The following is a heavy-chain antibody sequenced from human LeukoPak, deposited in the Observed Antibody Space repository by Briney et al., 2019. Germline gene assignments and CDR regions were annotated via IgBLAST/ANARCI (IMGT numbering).Heavy chain of an antibody. J-gene: IGHJ4*02. Sequence: PGGSLRLSCAASGFTFSSYGMHWVRQATGKGLEWVAFIRYDGSNKYYADSVKGRFTISRDNSKNTLYLQMNSLRAEDAAVYYCAKDQPYYYDSSGSAPYFDYWGQGTLVTVSS. CDR1: GFTFSSYG. CDR2: IRYDGSNK. V-gene: IGHV3-30*02. CDR3: AKDQPYYYDSSGSAPYFDY. D-gene: IGHD3-22*01.